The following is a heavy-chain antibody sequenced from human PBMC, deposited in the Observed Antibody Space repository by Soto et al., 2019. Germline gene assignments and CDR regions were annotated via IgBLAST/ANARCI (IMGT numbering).Heavy chain of an antibody. CDR3: ARGTYYDILTGPDYYYYGMDV. V-gene: IGHV4-59*08. Sequence: PETLSLTCTASGGSISSYYGSCIPQPPGKGLEWIGYIYYSGSTNYNPSLKSRVTISVDTSKNQFSLKLSSVTAADTAVYYCARGTYYDILTGPDYYYYGMDVWGQGTTVTVSS. CDR1: GGSISSYY. D-gene: IGHD3-9*01. CDR2: IYYSGST. J-gene: IGHJ6*02.